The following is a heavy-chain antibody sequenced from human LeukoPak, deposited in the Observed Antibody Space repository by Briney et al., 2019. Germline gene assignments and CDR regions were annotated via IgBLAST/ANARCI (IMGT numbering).Heavy chain of an antibody. J-gene: IGHJ6*02. CDR1: GYTFTSCA. CDR2: ININTGNP. V-gene: IGHV7-4-1*02. CDR3: ARARGYDFWSGYLSRLYYYYYGMDV. D-gene: IGHD3-3*01. Sequence: ASVKVSCKASGYTFTSCAMNWVRLPPGQGLEWMGWININTGNPRYAQGFTGRFVFSLDTSVSTAHLQISSLKAEDTAVYYCARARGYDFWSGYLSRLYYYYYGMDVWGQGTTVTVSS.